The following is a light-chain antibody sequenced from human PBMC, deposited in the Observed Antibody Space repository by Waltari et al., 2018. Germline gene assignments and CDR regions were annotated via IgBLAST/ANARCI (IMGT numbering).Light chain of an antibody. CDR1: QSVLYSSNNKNY. Sequence: DIVLTQSPDSLAVSLGERATINCKCRQSVLYSSNNKNYLPWYQQKPGQPPKLLIYWASTRESGVPDRFSGSGSGAAFTLTISSLQAEDVAVYYCQQYYTTPYTFGQGTKLEIK. V-gene: IGKV4-1*01. CDR2: WAS. J-gene: IGKJ2*01. CDR3: QQYYTTPYT.